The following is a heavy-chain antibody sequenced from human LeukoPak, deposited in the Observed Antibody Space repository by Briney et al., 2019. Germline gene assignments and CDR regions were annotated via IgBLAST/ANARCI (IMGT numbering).Heavy chain of an antibody. J-gene: IGHJ4*02. CDR2: IKSDGSVT. D-gene: IGHD3-9*01. Sequence: GGSLRLSCAASGFTFSSYWMHWVRQAPGKGLVWVSRIKSDGSVTTYADSVKGRFTISRNTAKNTLYLQMNSLRAEDTAVYFCARLDILTGNYYYFEYWGQGSLVTVSS. V-gene: IGHV3-74*01. CDR1: GFTFSSYW. CDR3: ARLDILTGNYYYFEY.